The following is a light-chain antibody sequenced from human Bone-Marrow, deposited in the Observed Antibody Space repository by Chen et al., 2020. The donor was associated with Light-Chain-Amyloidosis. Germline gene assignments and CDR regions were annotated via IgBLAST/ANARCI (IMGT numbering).Light chain of an antibody. Sequence: QSVLTQPPSVSAAPGQKVTISCSGSSSNIGNNYVSWYQQFPGTAPKLLIYDNNKRPSGIPDRFSGSKSGTSATLGITGLQTGYEADYFCATWDGSLSAVIFGGGSKLTVL. V-gene: IGLV1-51*01. CDR1: SSNIGNNY. CDR2: DNN. CDR3: ATWDGSLSAVI. J-gene: IGLJ2*01.